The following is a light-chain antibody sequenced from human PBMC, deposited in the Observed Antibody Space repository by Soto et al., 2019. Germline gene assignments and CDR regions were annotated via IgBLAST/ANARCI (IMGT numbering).Light chain of an antibody. J-gene: IGLJ1*01. CDR3: SSYTTSGNYV. CDR2: DVI. V-gene: IGLV2-14*01. Sequence: SVLNQPASLSGSPRQSITISRPGTSSYVAAYNSVSWYQQYPGKAPKLMIYDVIYRPSGVSNRFSVSKSANTASLTISGLQAEDEADYYCSSYTTSGNYVFGTGTKVTVL. CDR1: SSYVAAYNS.